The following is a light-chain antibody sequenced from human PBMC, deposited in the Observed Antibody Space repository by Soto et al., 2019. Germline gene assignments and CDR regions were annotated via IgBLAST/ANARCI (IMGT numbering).Light chain of an antibody. CDR3: GTWDSGLSAVV. Sequence: QAVLTQPPSVCAAPGQKVTISCSGSSSNIGNNYVSWYQQLPGTAPKLLIYDNNKRPSGIPDRFSGSKSGTSATLGITGLQTGDEADYYCGTWDSGLSAVVFGGGTKRTVL. CDR1: SSNIGNNY. J-gene: IGLJ3*02. CDR2: DNN. V-gene: IGLV1-51*01.